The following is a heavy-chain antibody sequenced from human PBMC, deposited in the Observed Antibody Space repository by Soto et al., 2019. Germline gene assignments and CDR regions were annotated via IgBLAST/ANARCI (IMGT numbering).Heavy chain of an antibody. CDR3: ASLSTEVELGAFDY. CDR1: GFTFSSYS. D-gene: IGHD1-26*01. CDR2: ISSSRNTI. V-gene: IGHV3-48*01. Sequence: EVQLVESGGGLVQPGGSLRLACVVSGFTFSSYSMSWVRQAPGKGLEWVSYISSSRNTIYYADSVKGRFTISRDNAKKSRYLQMNSLRAEDTAVYYCASLSTEVELGAFDYWGQGSLVTVSS. J-gene: IGHJ4*02.